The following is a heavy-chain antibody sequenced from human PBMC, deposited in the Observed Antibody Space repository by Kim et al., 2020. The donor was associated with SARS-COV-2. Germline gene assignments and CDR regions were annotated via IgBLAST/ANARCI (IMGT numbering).Heavy chain of an antibody. CDR1: GGSISSYY. CDR2: IYTSGST. V-gene: IGHV4-4*07. J-gene: IGHJ4*02. D-gene: IGHD3-22*01. Sequence: SETLSLTCTVSGGSISSYYWSWIRQPAGKGLEWIGRIYTSGSTNYNPSLKSRVTMSVDTSKNQFSLKLSSVTAADTAVYYCARAKRTYYYDSSGYYLDWGQGTLVTVSS. CDR3: ARAKRTYYYDSSGYYLD.